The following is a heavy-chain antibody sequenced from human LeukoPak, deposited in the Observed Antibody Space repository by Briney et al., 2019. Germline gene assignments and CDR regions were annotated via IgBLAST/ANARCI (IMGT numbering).Heavy chain of an antibody. CDR1: GFTFSSYA. V-gene: IGHV3-30*04. CDR3: ASEPPPPRD. CDR2: ISYDGSNK. J-gene: IGHJ4*02. Sequence: PGRSLRLSCAASGFTFSSYALHWVRQAPGKGLEWVAVISYDGSNKYYADSVRGRFTISRDNSKNTLYLQMNSLRAEDSAVYYCASEPPPPRDWGQGTLVTVSS.